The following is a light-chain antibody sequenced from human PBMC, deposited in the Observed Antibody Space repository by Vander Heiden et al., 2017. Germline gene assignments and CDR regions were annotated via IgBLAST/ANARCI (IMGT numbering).Light chain of an antibody. CDR3: SSYTSSSNYV. Sequence: QSALTQPASVSGSPGQSITISCTGTSSDVGGYNYVSWYQQHPGKAPNLMSYDVSNRPSGVSNRFSNSKSGNTASLTISGLQAEDEADYYCSSYTSSSNYVFGTGTKVTVL. J-gene: IGLJ1*01. CDR1: SSDVGGYNY. V-gene: IGLV2-14*01. CDR2: DVS.